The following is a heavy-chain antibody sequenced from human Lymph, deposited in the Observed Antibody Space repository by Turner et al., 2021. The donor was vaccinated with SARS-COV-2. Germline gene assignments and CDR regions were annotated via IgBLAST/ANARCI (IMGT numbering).Heavy chain of an antibody. V-gene: IGHV1-69*01. J-gene: IGHJ3*02. Sequence: QVPLVQSGAEVKKPGSSVKVSCKAAGGTFSSYAISWVRQAPGQGLEWMGGIIPIFGTGNYAQKFQGRVTITADESTSTAYMELSSLRSEDTAVYYCARDTAVAGTLGAFDIWGQGTMVTVSS. CDR1: GGTFSSYA. CDR2: IIPIFGTG. CDR3: ARDTAVAGTLGAFDI. D-gene: IGHD6-19*01.